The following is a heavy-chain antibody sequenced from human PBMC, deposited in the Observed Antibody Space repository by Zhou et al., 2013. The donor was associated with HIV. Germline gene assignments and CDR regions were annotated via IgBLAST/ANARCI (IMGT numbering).Heavy chain of an antibody. CDR2: IIPIFGTS. J-gene: IGHJ4*02. V-gene: IGHV1-69*05. Sequence: QVQLVQSGAEVKRPGSSVKVSCKASGGTFSTYAISWVRQAPGQGLEWMGGIIPIFGTSNYAQKFQGRVTITTDESTSTAYMELSSLRSEDTAVYYCARPYGSDNYYNLGFDYWGQGSLITVSS. D-gene: IGHD3-10*01. CDR3: ARPYGSDNYYNLGFDY. CDR1: GGTFSTYA.